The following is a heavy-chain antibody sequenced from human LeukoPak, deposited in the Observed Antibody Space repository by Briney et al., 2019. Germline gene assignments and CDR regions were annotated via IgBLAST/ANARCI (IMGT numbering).Heavy chain of an antibody. CDR1: GGSISSLY. D-gene: IGHD5-18*01. V-gene: IGHV4-4*08. J-gene: IGHJ4*02. CDR2: IYSSGST. Sequence: PSETLSLTCTVSGGSISSLYWSWIRRPPGKGLEWIGYIYSSGSTKYNPSLKSRVTVSVDTSNNQFSLRLTSVTAADTAVYYCARSPDTAIINFFDYWGQGTLVTVSS. CDR3: ARSPDTAIINFFDY.